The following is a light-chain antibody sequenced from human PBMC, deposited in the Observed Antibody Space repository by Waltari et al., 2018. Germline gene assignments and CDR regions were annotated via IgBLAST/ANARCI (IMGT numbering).Light chain of an antibody. Sequence: QSVLTQPPSASGTPGQRVTISCSGSSSNIRYNVVNWYQQLPGKAPKLLIYRNDQRPSGVPDRFSASKSGTSASLAISGLQSEDEADYYCAAWDDRMNGHWVFGGGTKVTVL. CDR1: SSNIRYNV. V-gene: IGLV1-44*01. CDR3: AAWDDRMNGHWV. J-gene: IGLJ3*02. CDR2: RND.